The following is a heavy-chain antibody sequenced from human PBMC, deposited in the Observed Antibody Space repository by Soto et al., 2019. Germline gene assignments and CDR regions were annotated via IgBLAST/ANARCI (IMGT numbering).Heavy chain of an antibody. CDR2: IFSNDER. CDR3: AQTEDGGRSRTPAGWFDA. D-gene: IGHD2-15*01. J-gene: IGHJ5*02. CDR1: GFSLSNAGMG. V-gene: IGHV2-26*01. Sequence: QVTLKESVPGLVKLTETLSLTCTVSGFSLSNAGMGVSWIRQPPGKALEWLSHIFSNDERIFSTSLKNRLTISKDTFNSQVVLIMTNMDPVDTATYYCAQTEDGGRSRTPAGWFDAWGQGTLVTVSS.